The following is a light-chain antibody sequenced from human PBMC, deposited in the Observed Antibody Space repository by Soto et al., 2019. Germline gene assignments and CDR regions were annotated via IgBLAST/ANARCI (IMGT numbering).Light chain of an antibody. CDR2: EGS. V-gene: IGLV2-23*01. Sequence: QSALTQPASVSGSPGQSITISCTGTSSAVVSYNLVSWYQQHPGKAPKLMIYEGSKRPSGVSNRFSGSKSGNTASLTISGLQAEDEADYSCCSYAGRSTVVFGGGTKVTVL. CDR1: SSAVVSYNL. J-gene: IGLJ2*01. CDR3: CSYAGRSTVV.